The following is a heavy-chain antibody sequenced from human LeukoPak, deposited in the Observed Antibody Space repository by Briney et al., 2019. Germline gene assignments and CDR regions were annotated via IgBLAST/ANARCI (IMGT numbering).Heavy chain of an antibody. CDR3: ARRGGMGHYYYYMDV. CDR1: GGSISSGSYY. V-gene: IGHV4-61*10. D-gene: IGHD5-24*01. CDR2: IYYSGST. J-gene: IGHJ6*03. Sequence: KTSETLSLTCTVSGGSISSGSYYWSWIRQPAGKGLEWIGYIYYSGSTNYNPSLKSRVTISVDTSKNQFSLKLSSVTAADTAVYYCARRGGMGHYYYYMDVWGKGTTVTISS.